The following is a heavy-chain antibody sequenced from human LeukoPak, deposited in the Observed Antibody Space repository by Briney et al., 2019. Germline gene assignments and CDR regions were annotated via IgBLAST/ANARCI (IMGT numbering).Heavy chain of an antibody. Sequence: PGGSLRLSCAASGFSFSNYWMYWVRQAPVKGLVWVSRIKSDGSSTSYADSVRGRFTISRDNAKNTLFLQMNSLRAEDTAVYYCARLVYGLNYFDYWGQGTLVTVSS. V-gene: IGHV3-74*01. CDR1: GFSFSNYW. D-gene: IGHD3/OR15-3a*01. CDR3: ARLVYGLNYFDY. J-gene: IGHJ4*02. CDR2: IKSDGSST.